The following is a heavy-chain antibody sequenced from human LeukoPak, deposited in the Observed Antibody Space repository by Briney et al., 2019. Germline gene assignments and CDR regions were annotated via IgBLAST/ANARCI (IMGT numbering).Heavy chain of an antibody. CDR2: ISAYNGNT. Sequence: ASVKVSCKASGYTFTSYGISWVRQAPGQGLEWMGWISAYNGNTNYAQKLQGRVTMTTDTSTSTAYMELRSLRSDDTAVYYCARIVVYYDSSGYYGTGFDPWGQGTLVTVSS. CDR1: GYTFTSYG. J-gene: IGHJ5*02. CDR3: ARIVVYYDSSGYYGTGFDP. D-gene: IGHD3-22*01. V-gene: IGHV1-18*01.